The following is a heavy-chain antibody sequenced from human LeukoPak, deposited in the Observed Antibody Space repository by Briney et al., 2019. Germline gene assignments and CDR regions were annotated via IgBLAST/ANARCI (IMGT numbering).Heavy chain of an antibody. J-gene: IGHJ4*02. Sequence: GGSVRLSCAASGFTFSDYGMHWVRQAPGRGLEWVAVISYDGSNKFYADCVKGRFTISRDNSKNTLYLQMNSLRADDTAVYYCAKDPTTYFYDSFDCWGQGTLVTVSS. CDR3: AKDPTTYFYDSFDC. D-gene: IGHD3-22*01. CDR2: ISYDGSNK. V-gene: IGHV3-30*18. CDR1: GFTFSDYG.